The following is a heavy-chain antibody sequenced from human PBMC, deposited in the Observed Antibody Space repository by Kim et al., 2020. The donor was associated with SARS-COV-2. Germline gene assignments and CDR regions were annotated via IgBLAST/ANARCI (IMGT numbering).Heavy chain of an antibody. V-gene: IGHV3-48*03. Sequence: GGSLRLSCAASGFTFSSYEMNWVRQAPGKGLEWVSYISSSGSTIYYADSVKGRFTISRDNAKNSLYLQMNSLRAEDTAVYYCASGFDYGKSSRWGQGTLVTVSS. CDR3: ASGFDYGKSSR. J-gene: IGHJ4*02. CDR2: ISSSGSTI. D-gene: IGHD4-17*01. CDR1: GFTFSSYE.